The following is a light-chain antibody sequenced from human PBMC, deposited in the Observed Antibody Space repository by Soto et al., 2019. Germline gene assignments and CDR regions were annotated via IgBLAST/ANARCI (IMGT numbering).Light chain of an antibody. V-gene: IGKV1-5*03. Sequence: DIQMTQSPSTLSGSVGDRVTITCRASQTISSWLAWYQQKPGKAPKLLIYKASTLKSGVPSRFSGSGSGTEFTLTISSLRPDDFATYYCQHYNTYSPTFGQGTKVDI. CDR2: KAS. CDR1: QTISSW. J-gene: IGKJ1*01. CDR3: QHYNTYSPT.